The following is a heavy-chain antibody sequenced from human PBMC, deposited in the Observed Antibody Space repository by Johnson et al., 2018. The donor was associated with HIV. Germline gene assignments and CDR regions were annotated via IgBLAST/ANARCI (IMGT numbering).Heavy chain of an antibody. CDR1: GFTFSSYA. D-gene: IGHD1-1*01. CDR2: ISYDGSNK. J-gene: IGHJ3*02. CDR3: ARARNWNDDDAVDI. V-gene: IGHV3-30-3*01. Sequence: QVQLVESGGGVVQPGRSLRLSCAASGFTFSSYAMHWVRQAPGKGLEWVAVISYDGSNKYYADSVKGRFTISRDNSKNTLYLQMNSPRAEDTAVYYCARARNWNDDDAVDIWGQGTMVTVSS.